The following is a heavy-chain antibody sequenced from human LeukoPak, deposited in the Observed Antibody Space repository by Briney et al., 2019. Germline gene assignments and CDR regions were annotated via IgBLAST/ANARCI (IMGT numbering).Heavy chain of an antibody. CDR1: GFTFSSYG. CDR3: ARVEAVAGPYYFDY. J-gene: IGHJ4*02. D-gene: IGHD6-19*01. CDR2: ISYDGSNK. V-gene: IGHV3-30*19. Sequence: GGSLRLSCAASGFTFSSYGMHWVRQAPGKGLEWVAVISYDGSNKYYADSVKGRFTISRDNSKNTLYLQMNSLRAEDTAVYYCARVEAVAGPYYFDYWGQGTLVTVSS.